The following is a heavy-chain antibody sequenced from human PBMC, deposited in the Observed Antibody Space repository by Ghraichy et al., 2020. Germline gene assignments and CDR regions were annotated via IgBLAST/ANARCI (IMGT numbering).Heavy chain of an antibody. D-gene: IGHD2-15*01. Sequence: GESLNISCAASGFTFSSYWMSWVRQAPGKGLEWVANIKQDGSEKYYVDSVKGRFTISRDNAKNSLYLQMNSLRAEDTAVYYCARERWYEGYDEADQYFQHWGQGTLVTVSS. CDR1: GFTFSSYW. V-gene: IGHV3-7*01. J-gene: IGHJ1*01. CDR3: ARERWYEGYDEADQYFQH. CDR2: IKQDGSEK.